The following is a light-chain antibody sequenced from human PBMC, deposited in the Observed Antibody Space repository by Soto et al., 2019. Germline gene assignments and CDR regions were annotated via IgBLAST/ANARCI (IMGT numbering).Light chain of an antibody. J-gene: IGLJ2*01. Sequence: QSALTQPPSASGSPGQSVTISCTGTRSDVGGYDYVSWYQQHPGKAPKLIIYEVSKRPSGVPNRFSGSKSGNTASLTVSGLQAEDEADYYCSSYAGTNNLGVFGGGTKLTVL. CDR1: RSDVGGYDY. CDR2: EVS. CDR3: SSYAGTNNLGV. V-gene: IGLV2-8*01.